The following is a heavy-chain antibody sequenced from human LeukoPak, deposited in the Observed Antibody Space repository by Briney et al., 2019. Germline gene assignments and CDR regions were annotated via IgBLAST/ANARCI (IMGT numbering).Heavy chain of an antibody. CDR2: IYPGDSDT. J-gene: IGHJ4*02. CDR1: GYSFTSYW. CDR3: ARPSELRGYSYGPVVGFFDY. D-gene: IGHD5-18*01. V-gene: IGHV5-51*01. Sequence: GESLKISCKGSGYSFTSYWIGWVRQMPGKGLEWMGIIYPGDSDTRYSPSFQGQVTISADKSISTAYLQWSSLKASDTAMYYCARPSELRGYSYGPVVGFFDYWGQGTLVTVSP.